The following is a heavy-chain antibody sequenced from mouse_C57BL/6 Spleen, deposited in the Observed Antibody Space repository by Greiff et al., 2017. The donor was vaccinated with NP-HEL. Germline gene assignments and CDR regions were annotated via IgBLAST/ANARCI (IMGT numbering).Heavy chain of an antibody. CDR1: GYAFSSYW. V-gene: IGHV1-80*01. Sequence: VQLQQPGAELVKPGASVKLSCKASGYAFSSYWMNWVKQRPGQGLEWIGQIYPGDGDTNSNEKFKGKATLTADKSSSTAYMQLSSLTSEDSEVSSCARCYNGSGYWYFDGWGTGTTVTVSS. CDR2: IYPGDGDT. J-gene: IGHJ1*03. D-gene: IGHD1-3*01. CDR3: ARCYNGSGYWYFDG.